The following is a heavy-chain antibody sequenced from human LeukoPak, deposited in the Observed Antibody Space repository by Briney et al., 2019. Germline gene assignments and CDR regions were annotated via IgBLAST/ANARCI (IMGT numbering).Heavy chain of an antibody. J-gene: IGHJ6*02. Sequence: GTSVKVSCKASGFTFTSSAMQWVRQARGQRLEWRGWIVVGSGNTNYAQKFQERVTITRDMSTSTAYMELSSLRSEDTAVYYCAADPLYDSSGYYHSYGMDVWGQGTTVTVSS. CDR1: GFTFTSSA. V-gene: IGHV1-58*02. D-gene: IGHD3-22*01. CDR3: AADPLYDSSGYYHSYGMDV. CDR2: IVVGSGNT.